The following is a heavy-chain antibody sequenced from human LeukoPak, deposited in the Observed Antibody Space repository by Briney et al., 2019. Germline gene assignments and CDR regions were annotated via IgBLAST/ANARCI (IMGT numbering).Heavy chain of an antibody. CDR1: GFTFINYC. CDR3: VRVVLGPTYSNYNKDYFDY. D-gene: IGHD4-11*01. J-gene: IGHJ4*02. V-gene: IGHV3-7*01. CDR2: IKQDGSEK. Sequence: PGGSLRLSCAASGFTFINYCMSWVRQAPGKGLQWVANIKQDGSEKYYVDSVKGRFTISSDNAKNSLYLQMNSLRAEDTAVYYCVRVVLGPTYSNYNKDYFDYWGQGNLVTVSS.